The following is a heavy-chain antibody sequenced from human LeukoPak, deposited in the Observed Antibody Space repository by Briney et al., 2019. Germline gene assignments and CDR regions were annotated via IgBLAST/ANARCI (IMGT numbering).Heavy chain of an antibody. CDR2: IYFSGDT. CDR1: GGSIRTGDYC. D-gene: IGHD3-10*01. V-gene: IGHV4-30-4*01. Sequence: SETLSLTCTVSGGSIRTGDYCWSWIRQPPGKGLEWIGNIYFSGDTSYNPSLKSRLTISLDTSKNQFSLTLTSVTAADTAFYYCARRNFYYYGSGTYPARFDYWGQGILATVSS. J-gene: IGHJ4*02. CDR3: ARRNFYYYGSGTYPARFDY.